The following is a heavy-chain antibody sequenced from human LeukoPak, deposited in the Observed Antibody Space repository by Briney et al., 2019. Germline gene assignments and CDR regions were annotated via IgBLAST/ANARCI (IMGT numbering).Heavy chain of an antibody. Sequence: GGSLRLSCAASGFTVSSNYMSWVRQAPGKGLERVSVIYSGGSTYYADSVKGRFTISRDNSKNTLYLQMNSLRAEDTAVYYCARDGWQQLGKNYYYYGMDVWGQGTTVTVSS. CDR3: ARDGWQQLGKNYYYYGMDV. J-gene: IGHJ6*02. D-gene: IGHD6-13*01. CDR2: IYSGGST. CDR1: GFTVSSNY. V-gene: IGHV3-53*01.